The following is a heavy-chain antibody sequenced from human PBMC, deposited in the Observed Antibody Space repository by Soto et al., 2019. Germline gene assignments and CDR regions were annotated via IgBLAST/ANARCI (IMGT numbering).Heavy chain of an antibody. J-gene: IGHJ4*02. CDR2: ISYDGSNK. D-gene: IGHD4-17*01. V-gene: IGHV3-30*18. CDR1: GFTFSSYG. Sequence: QVQLVESGGGVVQPGRSLRLSCAASGFTFSSYGMHWVRQAPGKGLEWVAVISYDGSNKYYADSVKGRFTISRDNSKNTLYLQMNSLRVEDTAVYYCAKETVTFDYWGQGTLVTVSS. CDR3: AKETVTFDY.